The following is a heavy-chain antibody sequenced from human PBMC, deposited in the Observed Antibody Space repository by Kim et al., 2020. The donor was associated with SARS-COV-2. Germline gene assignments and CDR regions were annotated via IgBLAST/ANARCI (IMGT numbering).Heavy chain of an antibody. D-gene: IGHD6-19*01. CDR3: ARVDSGWYHY. Sequence: SINSNPSLKSRVTMSADTTRNQFSLKLSSVTAADTAVYYCARVDSGWYHYWGQGTLVTVSS. V-gene: IGHV4-4*07. J-gene: IGHJ4*02. CDR2: SI.